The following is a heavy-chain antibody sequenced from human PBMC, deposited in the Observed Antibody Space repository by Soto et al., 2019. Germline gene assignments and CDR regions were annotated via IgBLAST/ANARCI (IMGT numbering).Heavy chain of an antibody. CDR3: ARDGPSDGDYYYCYYMDV. CDR2: INPSGGST. J-gene: IGHJ6*03. D-gene: IGHD4-17*01. CDR1: GYTFTSYY. V-gene: IGHV1-46*03. Sequence: ASVKVSCKASGYTFTSYYMHWVRQAPGQGLEWMGIINPSGGSTSYAQKFQGRVTMTRDTSTSTVYMELSSLRSEDTAVYYCARDGPSDGDYYYCYYMDVWGKGTTVTVSS.